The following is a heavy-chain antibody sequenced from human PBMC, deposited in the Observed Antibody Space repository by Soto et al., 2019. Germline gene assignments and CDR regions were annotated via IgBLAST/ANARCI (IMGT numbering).Heavy chain of an antibody. Sequence: EVQLVESGGGLVQPGVSLRLSCAASGFTFSSYWMHWVRQAPGKGLVWVSRINSDGSSTSYADSVKGRFTISRDNAKNTLYLQMNSLRAEDTAVYYWAREVEYGDYYYYMDVWGKGTTVTVSS. D-gene: IGHD4-17*01. CDR3: AREVEYGDYYYYMDV. V-gene: IGHV3-74*01. CDR2: INSDGSST. J-gene: IGHJ6*03. CDR1: GFTFSSYW.